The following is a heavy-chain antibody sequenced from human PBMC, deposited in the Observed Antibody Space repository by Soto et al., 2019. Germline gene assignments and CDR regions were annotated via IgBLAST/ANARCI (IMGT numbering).Heavy chain of an antibody. CDR1: GGSICSFTYY. CDR3: ERRERYYGSPGWFDP. CDR2: VYYNENT. J-gene: IGHJ5*02. V-gene: IGHV4-39*01. Sequence: SETLSLTCSVSGGSICSFTYYWGWIRQPPGKGLEWIGTVYYNENTYYNPSLKSRVTITVDTAKNQFSLNLRSVTAADTAMYFCERRERYYGSPGWFDPWGPGTLVTVSS. D-gene: IGHD3-10*01.